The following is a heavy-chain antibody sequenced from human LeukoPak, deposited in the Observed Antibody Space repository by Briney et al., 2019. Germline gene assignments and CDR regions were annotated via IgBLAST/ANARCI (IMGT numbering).Heavy chain of an antibody. V-gene: IGHV4-30-2*01. CDR2: IYHSGST. CDR1: GGSISSGGHY. CDR3: ARVRTVVVPAAIPLNYYYYMDV. J-gene: IGHJ6*03. Sequence: SQTLSLTCTVSGGSISSGGHYWSWIRQPPGKGLEWIGYIYHSGSTYYNPSLKSRVTISVDRSKNQFSLKLSSVTAADTAVYYCARVRTVVVPAAIPLNYYYYMDVWGKGTTVTVSS. D-gene: IGHD2-2*02.